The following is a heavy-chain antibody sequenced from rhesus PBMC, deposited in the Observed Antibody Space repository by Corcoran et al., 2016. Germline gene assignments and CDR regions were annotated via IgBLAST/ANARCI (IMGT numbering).Heavy chain of an antibody. CDR2: ISGSSGST. Sequence: QVQLQESGPGLVKPSETLSLTCAVSGYSISSGYYWGWIRPPPGKGLEYIGYISGSSGSTYYNPSLKSRVTISKDTSKNQFSLKLSSVTAADTAVYYCARLAGIAAVDYWGQGVLVTVSS. V-gene: IGHV4-99*01. CDR1: GYSISSGYY. J-gene: IGHJ4*01. CDR3: ARLAGIAAVDY. D-gene: IGHD6-13*01.